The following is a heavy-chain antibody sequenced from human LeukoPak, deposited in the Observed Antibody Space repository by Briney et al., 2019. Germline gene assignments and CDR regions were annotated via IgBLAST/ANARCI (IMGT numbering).Heavy chain of an antibody. J-gene: IGHJ4*02. D-gene: IGHD6-19*01. Sequence: SETLSLTCAVYGGSFSGYYWSWIRQPPGKGLEWIGEINHSGSTNYNPSLKSRVTISVDTSKNQFSLNLSSVTAADTAVYYCARVFSVAGTFDYWGQGTLVTVSS. CDR1: GGSFSGYY. CDR2: INHSGST. V-gene: IGHV4-34*01. CDR3: ARVFSVAGTFDY.